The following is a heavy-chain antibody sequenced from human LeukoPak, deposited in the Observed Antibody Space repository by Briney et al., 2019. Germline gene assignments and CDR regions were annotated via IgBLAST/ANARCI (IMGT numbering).Heavy chain of an antibody. J-gene: IGHJ3*02. CDR1: GFTVSNNY. V-gene: IGHV3-23*01. Sequence: GGSLRLSCAASGFTVSNNYMSWVRQAPGKGLEWVSAISGSGGSTYYADSVKGRFTISRDNSKNTLYLQMNSLRAEDTAVYYCAKRYYDSSGDAFDIWGQGTMVTVSS. D-gene: IGHD3-22*01. CDR3: AKRYYDSSGDAFDI. CDR2: ISGSGGST.